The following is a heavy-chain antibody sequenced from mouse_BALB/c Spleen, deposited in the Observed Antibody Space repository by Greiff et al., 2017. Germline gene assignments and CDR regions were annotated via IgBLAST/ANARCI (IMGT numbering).Heavy chain of an antibody. CDR1: GFTFSDYG. V-gene: IGHV5-15*02. CDR3: ARDGGYGYLFAY. D-gene: IGHD2-2*01. CDR2: ISNLAYSI. Sequence: EVKLVESGGGLVQPGGSRKLSCAASGFTFSDYGMAWVRQAPGKGPEWVAFISNLAYSIYYADTVTGRFTISRENAKNTLYLEMSSLRSEDTAMYYCARDGGYGYLFAYWGQGTLVTVSA. J-gene: IGHJ3*01.